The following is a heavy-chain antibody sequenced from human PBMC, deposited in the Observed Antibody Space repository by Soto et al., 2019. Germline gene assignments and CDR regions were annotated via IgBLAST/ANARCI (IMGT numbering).Heavy chain of an antibody. CDR1: GGTFSSYA. Sequence: SVKVSCKASGGTFSSYAISWVRQAPGQGLEWMGGIIPIFGTANYAQKFQGRVTITADESTSTAYMELSSLRSEDTAVYYCARGGDSQYSSSYYYYAMDVWGQGTTVTVSS. V-gene: IGHV1-69*13. CDR2: IIPIFGTA. CDR3: ARGGDSQYSSSYYYYAMDV. J-gene: IGHJ6*02. D-gene: IGHD6-6*01.